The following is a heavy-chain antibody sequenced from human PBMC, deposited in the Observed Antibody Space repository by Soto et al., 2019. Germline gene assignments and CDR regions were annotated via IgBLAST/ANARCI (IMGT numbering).Heavy chain of an antibody. J-gene: IGHJ6*01. V-gene: IGHV3-23*01. Sequence: PVGSLRLSCESSVFTFSNYGMAWVRHTPGKWLEWVSAISYSESRTYYADSVKGRFTISRDNSKNMLYLQMNNLRAEDTAVYYCARESITMIKVVMTDWGQGTTVIVSS. CDR1: VFTFSNYG. CDR2: ISYSESRT. D-gene: IGHD3-22*01. CDR3: ARESITMIKVVMTD.